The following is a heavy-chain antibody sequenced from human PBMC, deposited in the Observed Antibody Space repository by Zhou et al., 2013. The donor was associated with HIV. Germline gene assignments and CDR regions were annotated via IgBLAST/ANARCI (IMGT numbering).Heavy chain of an antibody. CDR1: GGTFRNYG. CDR2: IIPTFDTR. CDR3: ARDRSANGFDI. J-gene: IGHJ3*02. D-gene: IGHD2-2*01. Sequence: QAQLVQSGAEVKKPGSSVKVSCKASGGTFRNYGVAWVRQAPGQGLEWMGGIIPTFDTRNRAQKFQDRVTITADESTSTVYMEVRNLTSEDTAVYYCARDRSANGFDIWGQGTMVTVSS. V-gene: IGHV1-69*12.